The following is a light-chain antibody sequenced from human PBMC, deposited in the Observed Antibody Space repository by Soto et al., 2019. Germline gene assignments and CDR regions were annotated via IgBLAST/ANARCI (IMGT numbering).Light chain of an antibody. J-gene: IGLJ1*01. V-gene: IGLV1-51*01. CDR1: SSNIGGNS. Sequence: QSVLTQPASVSGSPGQSITISCSGSSSNIGGNSVSWYQQLPGTAPKLLIYDDNKRPSGIPDRFSGSKSGTSATLGITGFQTGDEADDYCGSWDSSLSAYVFGTGTKSPS. CDR3: GSWDSSLSAYV. CDR2: DDN.